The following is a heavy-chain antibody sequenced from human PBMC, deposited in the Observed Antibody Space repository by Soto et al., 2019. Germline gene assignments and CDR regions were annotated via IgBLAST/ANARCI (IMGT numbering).Heavy chain of an antibody. J-gene: IGHJ4*02. Sequence: PGGSLRLSCAASGFTFSSYGMHWVRQAPGKGLEWVAVIWYDGSNKYYADSVKGRFTISRDNSKNTLYLQMNSLRAEDTAVYYCARMKGYSSSFDYWGQGTLVTVSS. D-gene: IGHD6-13*01. V-gene: IGHV3-33*01. CDR1: GFTFSSYG. CDR2: IWYDGSNK. CDR3: ARMKGYSSSFDY.